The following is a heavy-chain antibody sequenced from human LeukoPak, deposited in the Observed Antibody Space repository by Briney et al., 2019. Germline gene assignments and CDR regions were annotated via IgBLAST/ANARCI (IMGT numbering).Heavy chain of an antibody. J-gene: IGHJ4*02. V-gene: IGHV3-23*01. CDR1: GFTFSSYA. CDR2: ISGSGGRT. Sequence: GGSLRLSCAASGFTFSSYAMNWVRQAPGKGLEWVSGISGSGGRTYYADSVKGRFTISRDNSKNTLYLQMNSLRAEDTAIFYCAIDSLVGYCSGGSCYPWNSDDWGKGTLVTVSS. CDR3: AIDSLVGYCSGGSCYPWNSDD. D-gene: IGHD2-15*01.